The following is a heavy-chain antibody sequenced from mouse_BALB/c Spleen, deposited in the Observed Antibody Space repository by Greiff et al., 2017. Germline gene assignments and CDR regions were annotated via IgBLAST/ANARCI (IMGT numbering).Heavy chain of an antibody. CDR3: ARWEVRNWYFDV. J-gene: IGHJ1*01. V-gene: IGHV8-12*01. D-gene: IGHD2-14*01. CDR1: GFSLSTSGMG. CDR2: IYWDDDK. Sequence: QVTLKESGPGILQPSQTLSLTCSFSGFSLSTSGMGVSWIRQPSGKGLEWLAHIYWDDDKRYNPSLKSRLTISKDTSRNQVFLKITSVDTADTATYYCARWEVRNWYFDVWGAGTTVTVSS.